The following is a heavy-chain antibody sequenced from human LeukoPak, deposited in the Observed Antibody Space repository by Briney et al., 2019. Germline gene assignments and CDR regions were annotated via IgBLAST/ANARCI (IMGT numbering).Heavy chain of an antibody. CDR3: ARDRRYSSSFDY. CDR1: GYTLTELS. J-gene: IGHJ4*02. V-gene: IGHV1-24*01. D-gene: IGHD6-6*01. CDR2: FDPEDGET. Sequence: ASVKVSCKVSGYTLTELSMHWVRQAPGKGLEWMGGFDPEDGETIYAQKFQGRVTMTEDTSTDTAYMELRSLRSDDTAVYYCARDRRYSSSFDYWGQGTLVTVSS.